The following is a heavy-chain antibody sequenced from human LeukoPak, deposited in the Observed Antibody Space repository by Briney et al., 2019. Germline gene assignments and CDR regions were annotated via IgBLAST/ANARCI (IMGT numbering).Heavy chain of an antibody. CDR2: IKTDSSIM. V-gene: IGHV3-11*04. CDR1: GFTFSDHY. D-gene: IGHD4-23*01. CDR3: ARGGTLVTWGMAYFDL. Sequence: GGSLGLPCAASGFTFSDHYMSWIRQAPGKGLEWISYIKTDSSIMYYADSVRGRFTISRDNAKNSLYLQINSLRAEDTAVYYCARGGTLVTWGMAYFDLWGRGILVTVSS. J-gene: IGHJ2*01.